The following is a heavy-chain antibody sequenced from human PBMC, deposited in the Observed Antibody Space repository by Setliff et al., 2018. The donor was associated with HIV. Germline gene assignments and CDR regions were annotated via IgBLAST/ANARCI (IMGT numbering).Heavy chain of an antibody. CDR2: IYTSGST. D-gene: IGHD1-26*01. CDR1: GGSISGFY. V-gene: IGHV4-4*07. Sequence: SETLSLTCTVSGGSISGFYWNWIRQSAGKGLEWIGRIYTSGSTNYNPSLKSRVTISVDTSKNQFSLNLTSVTAADTAVYYCARLGYSGSLVGAFDIWGQETMVTVSS. J-gene: IGHJ3*02. CDR3: ARLGYSGSLVGAFDI.